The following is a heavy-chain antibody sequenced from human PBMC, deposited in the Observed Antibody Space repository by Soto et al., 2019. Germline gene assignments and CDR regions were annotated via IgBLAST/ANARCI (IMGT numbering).Heavy chain of an antibody. J-gene: IGHJ4*02. CDR3: ARRGYSGYEIDY. D-gene: IGHD5-12*01. CDR1: GFTFSSYA. V-gene: IGHV3-64*01. Sequence: EVQLVESGGGLVQPGGSLRLSCAASGFTFSSYAMHWVRQAPGKGLEYVSDISSNGCSTYYANSVKGRFTISRDNSKNTLYLEMGSLRAEDMAVYYCARRGYSGYEIDYWGQGTLVTVSS. CDR2: ISSNGCST.